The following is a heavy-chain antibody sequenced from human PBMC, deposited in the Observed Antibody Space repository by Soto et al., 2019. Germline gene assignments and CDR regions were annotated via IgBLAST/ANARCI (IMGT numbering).Heavy chain of an antibody. CDR2: IYYSGST. CDR1: GGSISSGDYY. Sequence: QVQLQESGPGLVKPSQTLSLTCTVSGGSISSGDYYWSWIRQPPGKGLEWIGYIYYSGSTYYNPSLKSRVTISVDTSKNQFSLKLSSVTAADTAVYYCAREVGYRRGYDILTGHGEYLDWFDPWGQGTLVTVSS. V-gene: IGHV4-30-4*01. D-gene: IGHD3-9*01. CDR3: AREVGYRRGYDILTGHGEYLDWFDP. J-gene: IGHJ5*02.